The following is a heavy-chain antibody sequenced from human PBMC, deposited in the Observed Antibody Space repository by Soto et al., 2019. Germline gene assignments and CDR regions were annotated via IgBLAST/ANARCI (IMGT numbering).Heavy chain of an antibody. V-gene: IGHV1-18*01. J-gene: IGHJ5*02. CDR2: ISAYNGNT. CDR3: ARDSSSWYTNWFDP. CDR1: GYTFTSYG. Sequence: ASVKVSCKASGYTFTSYGISWVRQAPGQGLEWMGWISAYNGNTNYAQKLQGRVTMTTDTSTSTAYMELRSLRSDDTAVYYCARDSSSWYTNWFDPWGQGTMVTVYS. D-gene: IGHD6-13*01.